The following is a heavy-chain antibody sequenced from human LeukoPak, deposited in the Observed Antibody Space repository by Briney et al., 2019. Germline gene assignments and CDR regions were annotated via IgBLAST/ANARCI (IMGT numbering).Heavy chain of an antibody. CDR1: VYTFTTYV. Sequence: AAVKVSCKASVYTFTTYVISWVRQAPGRGREWLGRISVYKGNTNYTQKLQGRATMTTDTSTSTAYMELRSLRSDDTAVYYCARMILLLGDVLTVPPRGFDYWGQGTLVTVSS. D-gene: IGHD3-9*01. CDR2: ISVYKGNT. CDR3: ARMILLLGDVLTVPPRGFDY. J-gene: IGHJ4*02. V-gene: IGHV1-18*01.